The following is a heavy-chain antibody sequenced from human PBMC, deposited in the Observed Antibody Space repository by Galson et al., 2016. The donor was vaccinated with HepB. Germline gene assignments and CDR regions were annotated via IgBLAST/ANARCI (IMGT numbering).Heavy chain of an antibody. Sequence: SLRLSCAASGFIFSNHAMSWVRQAPGKGLEWVSGISGGSIGIYYAVPVRGRFTISRDNSKNTLYLQRNSLRVEDTGVYYCAKAAGRAAYGLNFYSWGQGTLVSVSS. D-gene: IGHD2-21*01. CDR1: GFIFSNHA. V-gene: IGHV3-23*01. CDR3: AKAAGRAAYGLNFYS. J-gene: IGHJ4*02. CDR2: ISGGSIGI.